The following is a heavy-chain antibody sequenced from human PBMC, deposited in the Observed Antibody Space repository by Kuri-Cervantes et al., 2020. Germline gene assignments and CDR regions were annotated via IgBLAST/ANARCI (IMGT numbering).Heavy chain of an antibody. CDR2: ISGSGGST. J-gene: IGHJ4*02. CDR3: ATGEWLSAVGAFDY. CDR1: GFTFSSYA. Sequence: GESLKISCAASGFTFSSYAMSWVRQAPGKGLEWVSAISGSGGSTYYADSMKGRFTISRDNSKNTLYLQMNSLRAEDTAVYYCATGEWLSAVGAFDYWDQGTLVTVSS. D-gene: IGHD3-3*01. V-gene: IGHV3-23*01.